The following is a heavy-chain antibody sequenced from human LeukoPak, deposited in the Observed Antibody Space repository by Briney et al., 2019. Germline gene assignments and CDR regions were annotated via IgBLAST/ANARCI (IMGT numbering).Heavy chain of an antibody. CDR1: GGSISSGTYY. CDR2: IYYSGST. J-gene: IGHJ4*02. Sequence: PSGTLSLTCTVSGGSISSGTYYWTWIRQHPGKGLEWIGYIYYSGSTYYNPSLESRVTMSVDTSENQFSLKLSSVTAADTAVYYCARAALDSSDCYHFDYWGQGTLVSVSS. D-gene: IGHD3-22*01. V-gene: IGHV4-31*03. CDR3: ARAALDSSDCYHFDY.